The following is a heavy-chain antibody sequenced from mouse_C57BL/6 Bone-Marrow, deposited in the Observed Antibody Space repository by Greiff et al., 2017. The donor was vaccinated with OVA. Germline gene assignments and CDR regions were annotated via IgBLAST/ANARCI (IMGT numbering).Heavy chain of an antibody. D-gene: IGHD2-3*01. CDR3: ARDGCSWFAY. V-gene: IGHV1-26*01. CDR2: INPNNGGT. Sequence: EVQLQQSGPELVKPGASVKISCKASGYTFTDYYMNWVKQSHGKSLEWIGDINPNNGGTSYNQKFKGKATLTVDKSSSTAYMELRSLTSEDSAVYYCARDGCSWFAYWGQGTLVTVSA. J-gene: IGHJ3*01. CDR1: GYTFTDYY.